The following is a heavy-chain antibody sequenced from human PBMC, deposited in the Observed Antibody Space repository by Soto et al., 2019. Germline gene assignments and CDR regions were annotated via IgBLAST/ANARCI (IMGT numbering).Heavy chain of an antibody. Sequence: GASVKVSCKVSGYTLTELSMHWVRQAPGQGLEWMGGFDPEDGETIYAQKFQGRVTMTEDTSTDTAYMELSSLRSEDTAVYYCATMSPITIPGGYYYGMDVWGQGTTVTVSS. CDR2: FDPEDGET. CDR1: GYTLTELS. V-gene: IGHV1-24*01. J-gene: IGHJ6*02. D-gene: IGHD3-3*01. CDR3: ATMSPITIPGGYYYGMDV.